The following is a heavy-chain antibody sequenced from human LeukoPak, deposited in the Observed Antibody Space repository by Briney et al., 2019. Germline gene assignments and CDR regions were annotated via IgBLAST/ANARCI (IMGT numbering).Heavy chain of an antibody. CDR1: GYTFTSYY. CDR3: LLYDYVWGSYRLIDY. V-gene: IGHV1-46*01. J-gene: IGHJ4*02. CDR2: INPSGGST. D-gene: IGHD3-16*02. Sequence: ASVKVSCKASGYTFTSYYMHWVRQAPGQGLEWMGLINPSGGSTSYAQKFQGRVTMTRDTSTSTVYMELSSLRSEDTAVYYCLLYDYVWGSYRLIDYWGQGTLVTVSS.